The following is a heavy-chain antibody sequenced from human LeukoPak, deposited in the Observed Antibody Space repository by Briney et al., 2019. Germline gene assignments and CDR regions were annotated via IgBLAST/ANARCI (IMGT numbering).Heavy chain of an antibody. CDR1: GFTFDDYT. V-gene: IGHV3-43*01. J-gene: IGHJ4*02. Sequence: GRSLRLSCAASGFTFDDYTMHWVRQVPGKGLEWVSLLSWDGGSTYYADSVKGRFTVSRDNSKTSLYLQMNSLRTEDTALYYCAKGTTVAELIFDYWGQGTLVTVSS. D-gene: IGHD6-19*01. CDR2: LSWDGGST. CDR3: AKGTTVAELIFDY.